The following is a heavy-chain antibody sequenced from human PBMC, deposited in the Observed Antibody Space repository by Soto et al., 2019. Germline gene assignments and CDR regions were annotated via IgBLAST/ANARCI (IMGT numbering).Heavy chain of an antibody. V-gene: IGHV2-5*01. Sequence: SGPTLVNPTQTLTLTCTFSGFSLGTSGVGVGWIRQPPGKALEWLALIYWNDDKRYSPSLKSRLNITKDTSKNQVVLTMTNMDPVDTATYYCAHFESSSWYGIPFDYWGQGTLVTVSS. CDR2: IYWNDDK. J-gene: IGHJ4*02. CDR3: AHFESSSWYGIPFDY. CDR1: GFSLGTSGVG. D-gene: IGHD6-13*01.